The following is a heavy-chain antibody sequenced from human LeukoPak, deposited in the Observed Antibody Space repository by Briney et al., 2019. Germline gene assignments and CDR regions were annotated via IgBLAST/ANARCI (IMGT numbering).Heavy chain of an antibody. CDR2: IKQDGSEK. CDR1: GCTFSSYW. D-gene: IGHD3-10*01. J-gene: IGHJ4*02. Sequence: PGGSLRLSCAATGCTFSSYWMSWVRQAPGKGLEWVANIKQDGSEKYYVDSVKGRFTISRDNAKNSLYLQMNSLRVEDTAVYYCAKDRGIISDYWGQGTLVTVSS. V-gene: IGHV3-7*03. CDR3: AKDRGIISDY.